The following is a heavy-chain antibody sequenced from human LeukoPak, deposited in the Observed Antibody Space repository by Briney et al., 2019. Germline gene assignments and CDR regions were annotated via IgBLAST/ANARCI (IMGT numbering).Heavy chain of an antibody. V-gene: IGHV3-23*01. Sequence: GGSLRLSCAASEFDFSSHAMTWVRQAPGKGLEWVSAISISGSKTYYADSVKGRFTISRDNAKNSLYLQMTSLRAEDTAVYYCARGLTYWGQGTLVTVSS. CDR2: ISISGSKT. CDR1: EFDFSSHA. D-gene: IGHD3-10*01. J-gene: IGHJ4*02. CDR3: ARGLTY.